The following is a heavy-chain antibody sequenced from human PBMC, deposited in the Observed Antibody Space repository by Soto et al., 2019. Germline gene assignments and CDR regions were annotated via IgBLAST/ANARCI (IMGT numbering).Heavy chain of an antibody. CDR3: ARDLGWAFDS. V-gene: IGHV3-48*01. CDR2: ISGGGRPI. D-gene: IGHD6-19*01. CDR1: GFTFSTFS. J-gene: IGHJ4*02. Sequence: EVQLVESGGGSVQPGGSLRLSCAASGFTFSTFSMNWVRHAPGSGLEWISYISGGGRPISYADSVKGRFTISRDNAKNSLYLQMDSLTAEDPAVYYCARDLGWAFDSWGQGTLVTVSS.